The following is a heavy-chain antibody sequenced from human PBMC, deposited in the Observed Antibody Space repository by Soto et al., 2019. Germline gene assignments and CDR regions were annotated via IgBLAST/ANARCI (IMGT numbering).Heavy chain of an antibody. CDR3: ARNTFVWGKAFDI. J-gene: IGHJ3*02. Sequence: QVQLQESGPGLVKPSQTLSLTCTVSGGSISSGDYYWSWIRQPPGKGLEWIGYIYYSGSTYYNPSRKSRVTISVDTSKNQFSLKLSSVTAADTAVYYCARNTFVWGKAFDIWGQGTMVTVSS. CDR1: GGSISSGDYY. V-gene: IGHV4-30-4*01. CDR2: IYYSGST. D-gene: IGHD3-16*01.